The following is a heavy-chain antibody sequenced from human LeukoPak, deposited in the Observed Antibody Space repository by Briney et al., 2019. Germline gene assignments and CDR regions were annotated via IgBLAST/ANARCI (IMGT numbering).Heavy chain of an antibody. J-gene: IGHJ5*02. Sequence: ASVKVSCKTSGFSFTDYYMHWVRQAPGQGLEWMGWINLYNGDIKSAQKFQGKFVMTRDTSITPVYMEVPRLTSDDTAIYYCARADRLHGGPYLIGPWGQGTLVTVSS. CDR2: INLYNGDI. D-gene: IGHD2-21*01. CDR3: ARADRLHGGPYLIGP. CDR1: GFSFTDYY. V-gene: IGHV1-2*02.